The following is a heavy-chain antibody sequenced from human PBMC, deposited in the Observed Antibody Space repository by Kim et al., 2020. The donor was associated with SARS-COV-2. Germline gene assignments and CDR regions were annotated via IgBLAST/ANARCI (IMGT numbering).Heavy chain of an antibody. CDR1: GYTLTELS. CDR2: FDPEDGET. J-gene: IGHJ6*02. CDR3: ATGPPFIVGATGDRFFYYGMDV. V-gene: IGHV1-24*01. D-gene: IGHD1-26*01. Sequence: SVKVSCKVSGYTLTELSMHWVRQAPGKGLEWMGGFDPEDGETIYAQKFQGRVTMTEDTSTDTAYMELSSLRSEDTAVYYCATGPPFIVGATGDRFFYYGMDVWGQGTTVTVSS.